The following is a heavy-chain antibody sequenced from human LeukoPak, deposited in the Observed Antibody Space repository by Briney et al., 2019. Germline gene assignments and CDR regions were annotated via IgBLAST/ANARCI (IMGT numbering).Heavy chain of an antibody. Sequence: GASVKVSCKASGGTFSSYAISWLRQAPGQGLEWMGGIIPIFGTANYAQKFQGRVTITTDESTSTAYMELSSLRSEDTAVYYCARGRRGYCSGGSCYSGFYYFDYWGQGTLVTVSS. J-gene: IGHJ4*02. V-gene: IGHV1-69*05. D-gene: IGHD2-15*01. CDR3: ARGRRGYCSGGSCYSGFYYFDY. CDR1: GGTFSSYA. CDR2: IIPIFGTA.